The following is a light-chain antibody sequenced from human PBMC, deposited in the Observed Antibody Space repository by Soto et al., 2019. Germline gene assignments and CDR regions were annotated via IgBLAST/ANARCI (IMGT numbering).Light chain of an antibody. Sequence: QSVLTQPPSVSAAPGQKVTISCSGSSSNIGSNYVSWYQQLPGTAPKLLICDNNKRPSGIPDRFSGSKSGTSATLGITGLQTGDEADYYCETWDSSLSAGVFGGGTKLTVL. CDR2: DNN. J-gene: IGLJ3*02. CDR3: ETWDSSLSAGV. CDR1: SSNIGSNY. V-gene: IGLV1-51*01.